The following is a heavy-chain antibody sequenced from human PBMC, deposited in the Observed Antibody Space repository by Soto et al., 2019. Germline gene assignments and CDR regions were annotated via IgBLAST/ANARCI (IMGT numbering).Heavy chain of an antibody. CDR1: GGSISSSNYY. J-gene: IGHJ4*02. D-gene: IGHD6-6*01. Sequence: SETLSLTCTVSGGSISSSNYYWGWIRQPPGKGLEWIGSIYYSGSSYYNPSLKSRVTISVDTSKNQFSLKLTSVTAADTAVYYCARYPRAARPYPFDYWGQGTLVTVSA. CDR2: IYYSGSS. CDR3: ARYPRAARPYPFDY. V-gene: IGHV4-39*01.